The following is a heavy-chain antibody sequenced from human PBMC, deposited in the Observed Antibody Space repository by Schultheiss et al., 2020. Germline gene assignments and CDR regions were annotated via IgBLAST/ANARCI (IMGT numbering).Heavy chain of an antibody. D-gene: IGHD2-15*01. CDR1: GGSISGYY. Sequence: SETLSLTCTVSGGSISGYYWTWIRQPPGKGLEWIGYIYYTGSTNYNPSLKSRVTISVDTSKNQFSLKLSSVTAADTAVYYCASSAPLSGSDYYYYGMDVWGQGTTVTVSS. CDR3: ASSAPLSGSDYYYYGMDV. V-gene: IGHV4-59*08. J-gene: IGHJ6*02. CDR2: IYYTGST.